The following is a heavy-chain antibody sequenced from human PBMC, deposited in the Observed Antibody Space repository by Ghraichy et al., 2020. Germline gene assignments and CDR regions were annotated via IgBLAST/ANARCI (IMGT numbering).Heavy chain of an antibody. Sequence: SETLSLTCAVSGGSIISVGYSWSWIRQPPGKGLEWIAYYSGSTYYNPPLQSRVTISVDTSKNRFSLELSSVTAADTAVYFCARVFLDGYFEAGPFDYWGQGILVTVSS. V-gene: IGHV4-30-4*07. J-gene: IGHJ4*02. CDR2: YYSGST. CDR1: GGSIISVGYS. D-gene: IGHD3-3*01. CDR3: ARVFLDGYFEAGPFDY.